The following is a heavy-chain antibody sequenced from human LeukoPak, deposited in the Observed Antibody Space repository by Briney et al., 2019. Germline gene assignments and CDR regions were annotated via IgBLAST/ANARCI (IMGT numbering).Heavy chain of an antibody. D-gene: IGHD3-22*01. CDR2: ITSTSTYI. J-gene: IGHJ4*02. Sequence: GGSLRLSCAVSGFSLYTYSMNWVRRSPGKGLEWVSSITSTSTYISYADSVKGRFTISRDNAKNSLYLQMNSLRVEDTAVYYCARVGSAAPVTSSGHTIDYWGQGTLVIVSS. V-gene: IGHV3-21*01. CDR3: ARVGSAAPVTSSGHTIDY. CDR1: GFSLYTYS.